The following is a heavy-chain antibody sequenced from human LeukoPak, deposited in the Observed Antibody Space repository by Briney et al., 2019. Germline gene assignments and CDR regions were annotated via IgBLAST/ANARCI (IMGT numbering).Heavy chain of an antibody. V-gene: IGHV4-34*01. Sequence: PSETLSLTCGVFGGSFSGYYWTWIRQPPGKGLEWIGEINHSGSTNYNPSLKSRVTISVDTSKNQFSLKLSSVTAADTAVYYCARGLNMTTVTTLTWGQGTLVTVSS. CDR3: ARGLNMTTVTTLT. D-gene: IGHD4-17*01. CDR2: INHSGST. J-gene: IGHJ5*02. CDR1: GGSFSGYY.